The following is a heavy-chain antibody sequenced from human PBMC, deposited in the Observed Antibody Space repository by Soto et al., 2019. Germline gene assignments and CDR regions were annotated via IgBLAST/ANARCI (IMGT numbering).Heavy chain of an antibody. CDR2: ISWNSGRI. V-gene: IGHV3-9*03. D-gene: IGHD3-3*01. Sequence: EVQLVESGGGLVQPGRSLRLSCAASGFTFDDYAMHWVRQVPGKGLEWVSGISWNSGRIGYADSVKGRFTISRDNAKNLLYLQMNRLRAEDMALYYCAKGAITIFGVVSAHFDYWGQGTLVTVSS. CDR1: GFTFDDYA. CDR3: AKGAITIFGVVSAHFDY. J-gene: IGHJ4*02.